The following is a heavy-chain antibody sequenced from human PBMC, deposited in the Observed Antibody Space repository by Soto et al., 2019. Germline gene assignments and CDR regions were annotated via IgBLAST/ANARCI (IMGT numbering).Heavy chain of an antibody. J-gene: IGHJ4*02. CDR3: ARGNEYCGGDCSPYYFDY. CDR2: IYYSGST. Sequence: SETLSLTCTVSGGSISSGDYYWSWIRQPPGKGLEWIGYIYYSGSTYYNPSLKSRVTISVDTSKNQFSLKLSSVTAADTAVYYCARGNEYCGGDCSPYYFDYWGQGTLVTVSS. D-gene: IGHD2-21*02. V-gene: IGHV4-30-4*01. CDR1: GGSISSGDYY.